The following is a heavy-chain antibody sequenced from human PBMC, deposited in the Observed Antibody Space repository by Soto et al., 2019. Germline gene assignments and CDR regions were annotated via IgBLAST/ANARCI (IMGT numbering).Heavy chain of an antibody. J-gene: IGHJ3*02. V-gene: IGHV1-46*01. Sequence: GASVKVSCKASGYTFTSYYMHWVRQAPGQGLEWMGIINPSGGSTSYAQKFQGRVTMTRDTSTSTAYMELSSLRSEDTAVYYCARWITMVRGVILDAFDIWGQGTMVTVSS. CDR2: INPSGGST. D-gene: IGHD3-10*01. CDR3: ARWITMVRGVILDAFDI. CDR1: GYTFTSYY.